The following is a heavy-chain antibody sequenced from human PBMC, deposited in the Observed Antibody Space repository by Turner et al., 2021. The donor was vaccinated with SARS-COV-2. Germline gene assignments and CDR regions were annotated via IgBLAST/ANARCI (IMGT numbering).Heavy chain of an antibody. D-gene: IGHD6-13*01. Sequence: EVQVLESGGGLVQPGGSLRLSCVTSWFTFNSYGMSWVRQAPGKGLEWVSSISGSGGSTFYPDSVKGRFIISRDNSKNTLYLEMNSLRAEDTAIYYCAKKSSSWLYFDYWGQGTLVTVSS. J-gene: IGHJ4*02. CDR2: ISGSGGST. V-gene: IGHV3-23*01. CDR3: AKKSSSWLYFDY. CDR1: WFTFNSYG.